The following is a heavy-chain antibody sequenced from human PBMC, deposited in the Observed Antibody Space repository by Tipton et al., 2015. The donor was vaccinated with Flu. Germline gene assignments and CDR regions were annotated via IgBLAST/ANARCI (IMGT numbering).Heavy chain of an antibody. V-gene: IGHV1-8*01. CDR1: GYTFTSYD. J-gene: IGHJ6*02. Sequence: QVQLVQSGAEVKKPGASVKVSCKASGYTFTSYDINWVRQATGQGLEWMGWMNPNSGNTGYAQKFQGRVTMTRNTSISTAYMELSSLRSEDTAVYYCARGSGGDYVIDYYYYGMDVWGQGTTVTVSS. D-gene: IGHD4-17*01. CDR3: ARGSGGDYVIDYYYYGMDV. CDR2: MNPNSGNT.